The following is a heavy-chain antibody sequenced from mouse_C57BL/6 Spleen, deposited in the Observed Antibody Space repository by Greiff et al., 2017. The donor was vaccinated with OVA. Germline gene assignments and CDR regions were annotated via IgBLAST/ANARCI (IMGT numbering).Heavy chain of an antibody. Sequence: QVQLQQPGAELVRPGSSVKLSCKASGYTFTSYWMAWVKQRPGQGLEWIGNIYPSDSETHYNQKFKDKATLTVDKSSSTAYMQLSSLTSEDSAVYDCARGGGYDEEFAYWGQGTLVTVSA. D-gene: IGHD2-2*01. CDR1: GYTFTSYW. CDR2: IYPSDSET. J-gene: IGHJ3*01. CDR3: ARGGGYDEEFAY. V-gene: IGHV1-61*01.